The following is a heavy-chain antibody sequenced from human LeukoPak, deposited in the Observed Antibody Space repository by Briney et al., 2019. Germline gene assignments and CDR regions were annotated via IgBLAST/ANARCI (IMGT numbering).Heavy chain of an antibody. CDR1: GGSISSGSYY. CDR2: IYYSGST. J-gene: IGHJ6*02. CDR3: ARDIVATYGGYYCYGMDV. V-gene: IGHV4-39*01. D-gene: IGHD5-12*01. Sequence: PSETLSLTCTVSGGSISSGSYYWGWIRQPPGKGLEWIGSIYYSGSTYYNPSLKSRVTISVDTSKNQFSLKLSSVTAADTAVFYCARDIVATYGGYYCYGMDVWGQGTTVTVSS.